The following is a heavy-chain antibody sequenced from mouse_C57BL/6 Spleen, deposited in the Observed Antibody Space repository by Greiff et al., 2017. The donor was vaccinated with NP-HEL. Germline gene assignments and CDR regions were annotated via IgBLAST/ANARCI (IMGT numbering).Heavy chain of an antibody. CDR1: GFTFSSYA. Sequence: EVKLMESGEGLVKPGGSLKLSCAASGFTFSSYAMSWVRQTPEKRLEWVAYISSGGDYIYYADTVKGRFTISRDNARNTLYLQMSSLKSEDTAMYYCTRAGYHYYGSLYPMDYWGQGTSVTVSS. CDR3: TRAGYHYYGSLYPMDY. CDR2: ISSGGDYI. D-gene: IGHD1-1*01. J-gene: IGHJ4*01. V-gene: IGHV5-9-1*02.